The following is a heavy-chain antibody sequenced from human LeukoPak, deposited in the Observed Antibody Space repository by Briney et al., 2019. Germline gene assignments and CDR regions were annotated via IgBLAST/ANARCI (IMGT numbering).Heavy chain of an antibody. Sequence: ASVKVSCKASGGTFSSYAISWVRQAPGQGLEWMGGIIPIFGTANYAQKFQGRVTITADESTSTAYMELSSLRSEDTAVYYCARDRNSGWLFDYWGQGTLVTVSS. CDR2: IIPIFGTA. CDR1: GGTFSSYA. V-gene: IGHV1-69*13. D-gene: IGHD6-19*01. J-gene: IGHJ4*02. CDR3: ARDRNSGWLFDY.